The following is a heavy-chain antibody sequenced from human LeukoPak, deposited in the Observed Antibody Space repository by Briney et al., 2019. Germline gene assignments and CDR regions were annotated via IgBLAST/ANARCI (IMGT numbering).Heavy chain of an antibody. Sequence: PGRSLRLSCAASGFTFSSYGMHWVRQAPGKGLEWVAVISYDGSNKYYADSVKGRFTISRDNSKNTLYLQMNSLRAEDTAVYYCAKGDSGSYYKDPYYFDYWGQGTLVTVSS. CDR1: GFTFSSYG. V-gene: IGHV3-30*18. D-gene: IGHD1-26*01. CDR3: AKGDSGSYYKDPYYFDY. CDR2: ISYDGSNK. J-gene: IGHJ4*02.